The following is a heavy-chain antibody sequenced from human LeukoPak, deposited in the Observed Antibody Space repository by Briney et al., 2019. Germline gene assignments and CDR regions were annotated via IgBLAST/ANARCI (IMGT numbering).Heavy chain of an antibody. CDR3: AKGPAAAAGLIDY. CDR1: GFTFSSYG. D-gene: IGHD6-13*01. Sequence: GGSLRLSCAASGFTFSSYGMSWVRQAPGKGLEWVSAICGSGGSTYYADSVKGRFTSSRGNSKNTLYLQMNSLRAEDTAVYYCAKGPAAAAGLIDYWGQGTLVTVSS. CDR2: ICGSGGST. J-gene: IGHJ4*02. V-gene: IGHV3-23*01.